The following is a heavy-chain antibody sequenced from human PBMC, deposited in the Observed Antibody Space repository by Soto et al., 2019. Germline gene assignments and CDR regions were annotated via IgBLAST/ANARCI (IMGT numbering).Heavy chain of an antibody. CDR2: MNPNSGNT. D-gene: IGHD3-9*01. J-gene: IGHJ4*02. V-gene: IGHV1-8*01. CDR1: GYTFTSYD. CDR3: ARERTYFGDY. Sequence: QVQLVQSGAEVKKPGASVKVSCKASGYTFTSYDINWVRQATGQGLEWMGWMNPNSGNTGYAQKFXGRVPMXXNTSISTAYMALSSLRSEDTAVYYCARERTYFGDYWGQGTLVTVSS.